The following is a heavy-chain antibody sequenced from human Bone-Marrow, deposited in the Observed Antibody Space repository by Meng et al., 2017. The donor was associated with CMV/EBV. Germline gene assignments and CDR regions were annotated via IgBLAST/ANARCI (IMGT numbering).Heavy chain of an antibody. CDR2: IYSCGGI. D-gene: IGHD3-16*01. CDR3: ARDRGRDFDN. V-gene: IGHV3-66*03. CDR1: GFTVITTY. J-gene: IGHJ4*02. Sequence: GGSLRLSYAASGFTVITTYMSWVRQAPGKGLEWVSLIYSCGGIPYADSVTGRFTISRDNFTNTLYLQMKSLGPEDTAVYYCARDRGRDFDNWGQGTLVTVSS.